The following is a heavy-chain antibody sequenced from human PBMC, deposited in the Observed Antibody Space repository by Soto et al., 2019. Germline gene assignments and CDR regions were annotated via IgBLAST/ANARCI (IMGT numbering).Heavy chain of an antibody. CDR1: VDSMSDNSYV. Sequence: PSETLSLTCTVSVDSMSDNSYVWAWIRQPPGKGLEWIGTVYSSGGANYSPSLKSRVTISLDTSEKQFSLKLSSVTAADTAFQYCARHKPQFCLENFDYWGQGTLVTSPQ. J-gene: IGHJ4*02. V-gene: IGHV4-39*01. CDR3: ARHKPQFCLENFDY. CDR2: VYSSGGA. D-gene: IGHD3-3*01.